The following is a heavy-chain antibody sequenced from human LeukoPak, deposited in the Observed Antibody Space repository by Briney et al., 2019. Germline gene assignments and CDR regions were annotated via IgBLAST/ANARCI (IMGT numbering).Heavy chain of an antibody. J-gene: IGHJ4*02. Sequence: ASVKVSCKASGYTFTSYAMNWVRQAPGQGLEWMGWINTNTGNPTYAQGFTGRFVFSLDTSVSTASLQISSLKAEDTAVYYCARDNDSRDPPHFDYWGQGTLVTVSS. CDR1: GYTFTSYA. CDR2: INTNTGNP. CDR3: ARDNDSRDPPHFDY. D-gene: IGHD3-16*01. V-gene: IGHV7-4-1*02.